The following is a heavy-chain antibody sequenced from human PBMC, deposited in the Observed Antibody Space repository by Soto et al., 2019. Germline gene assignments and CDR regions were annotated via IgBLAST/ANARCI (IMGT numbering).Heavy chain of an antibody. CDR1: GFNFDDHA. CDR2: ISWNSVTI. D-gene: IGHD1-26*01. J-gene: IGHJ5*02. Sequence: LRLSCAASGFNFDDHAMHWVRQTPGKGLEWVSGISWNSVTINYADSIKGRFTISRDNAKRTLYLQMNNLRPADTAMYFCVRSSGSQPRAGWFDPWGQGILVTVPS. V-gene: IGHV3-9*01. CDR3: VRSSGSQPRAGWFDP.